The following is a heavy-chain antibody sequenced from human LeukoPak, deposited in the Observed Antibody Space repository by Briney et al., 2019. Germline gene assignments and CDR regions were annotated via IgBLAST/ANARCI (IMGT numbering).Heavy chain of an antibody. J-gene: IGHJ5*02. V-gene: IGHV1-2*02. D-gene: IGHD3-10*01. CDR2: INPNSGGT. Sequence: ASVKVSCKASGYTLTGYYMHWVRQAPGQGLEWMGWINPNSGGTNYAQKFQGRVTMTRDTSISTAYMELSRLSSDDTAVYYCARADLYYYGSGSLHWFDPWGQGTLVTVSS. CDR3: ARADLYYYGSGSLHWFDP. CDR1: GYTLTGYY.